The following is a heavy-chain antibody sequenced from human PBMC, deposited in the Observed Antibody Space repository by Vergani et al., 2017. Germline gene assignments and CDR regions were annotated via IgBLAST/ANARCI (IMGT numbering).Heavy chain of an antibody. CDR3: ATPHTVTPGGMEV. CDR1: GYTFTDHY. V-gene: IGHV1-69-2*01. CDR2: VDPEDGET. Sequence: EVQLVQSGAEVKKPGATMKISCKVSGYTFTDHYMHWVKQAPGKGLEWMGLVDPEDGETIYAEKFKGRVTIAADTSTDTAHLELSSLRSEDTAVYYCATPHTVTPGGMEVWGQGTPVIVSS. D-gene: IGHD4-17*01. J-gene: IGHJ6*02.